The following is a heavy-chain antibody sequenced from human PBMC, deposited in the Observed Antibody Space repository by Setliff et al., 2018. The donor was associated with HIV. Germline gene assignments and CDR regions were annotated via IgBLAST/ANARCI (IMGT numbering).Heavy chain of an antibody. V-gene: IGHV3-11*01. Sequence: KPSETLSLTCTVSGFTFSDYYMSWIRQAPGKGLEWVSYISSSGSTIYYADSVKGRFTISRDNAKNSLYLQMNSLRAEDTAVYYCARDGSGWYSDYYYYMDVWGKGTTVTVSS. CDR1: GFTFSDYY. CDR3: ARDGSGWYSDYYYYMDV. CDR2: ISSSGSTI. J-gene: IGHJ6*03. D-gene: IGHD6-19*01.